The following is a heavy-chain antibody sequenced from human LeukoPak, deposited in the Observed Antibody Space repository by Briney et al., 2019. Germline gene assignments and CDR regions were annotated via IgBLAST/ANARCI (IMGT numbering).Heavy chain of an antibody. CDR3: ARGLEMATISDAFDI. Sequence: PSGTLSLTCAVSGGSISSSNWWSWIRQPPGKGLEWIGYIYYSGSTNYNPSLKSRVTISVDTSKNQFSLKLSSVTAADTAVYYCARGLEMATISDAFDIWGQGTMVTVSS. D-gene: IGHD5-24*01. CDR2: IYYSGST. J-gene: IGHJ3*02. CDR1: GGSISSSNW. V-gene: IGHV4-61*01.